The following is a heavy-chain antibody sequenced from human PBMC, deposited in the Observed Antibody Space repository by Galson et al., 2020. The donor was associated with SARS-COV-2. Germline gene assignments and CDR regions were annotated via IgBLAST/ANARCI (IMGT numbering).Heavy chain of an antibody. Sequence: ASVKVSCKASRYTFTDYDIHWVRQAPGQGLEWMGRVNPKRGGTKEAQKFQGRVTMTRDTSISIAYMELSRLRSDDTAVYYCARLRYDDILTGYVGDVWGQGTMVTVSS. CDR2: VNPKRGGT. CDR3: ARLRYDDILTGYVGDV. J-gene: IGHJ6*02. D-gene: IGHD3-9*01. CDR1: RYTFTDYD. V-gene: IGHV1-2*06.